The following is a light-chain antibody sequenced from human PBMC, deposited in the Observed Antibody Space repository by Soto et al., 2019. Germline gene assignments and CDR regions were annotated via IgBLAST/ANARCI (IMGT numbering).Light chain of an antibody. CDR3: SSYTSNSNPYV. J-gene: IGLJ1*01. Sequence: QSALTQPPSASGSPGQSVTISCTGTPSDVGGYISGSWYQQHPGKAPKLIIYEVNKRPSGVPDRFSGSKSGNTASLTISGLQADDEADYYCSSYTSNSNPYVFGTGTKGTGL. V-gene: IGLV2-8*01. CDR2: EVN. CDR1: PSDVGGYIS.